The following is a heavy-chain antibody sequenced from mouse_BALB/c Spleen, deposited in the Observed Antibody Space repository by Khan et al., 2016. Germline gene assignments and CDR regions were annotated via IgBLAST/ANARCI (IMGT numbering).Heavy chain of an antibody. Sequence: EVQLQESGPGLVKPSQSLSLTCTVTGYSITSDYAWNWIRQFPGNKLEWMGYISYSGSTSYNPSLKSRISITRATSKNQFFLQLNSVTTEDTATYYCARDYYGSSYFDYWGQGTTLTVS. CDR3: ARDYYGSSYFDY. J-gene: IGHJ2*01. CDR1: GYSITSDYA. D-gene: IGHD1-1*01. CDR2: ISYSGST. V-gene: IGHV3-2*02.